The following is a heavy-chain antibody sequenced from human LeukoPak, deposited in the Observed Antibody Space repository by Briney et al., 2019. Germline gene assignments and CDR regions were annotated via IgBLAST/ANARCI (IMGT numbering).Heavy chain of an antibody. CDR2: IKHSGST. CDR3: ARSRARPYYYDSSGYYYYYYGMDV. CDR1: GGSFSGYY. V-gene: IGHV4-34*01. Sequence: SETLSLTCAVYGGSFSGYYWSWIRQPPGKGLEWIGEIKHSGSTNYNPSLKSRVTISVDTSKNQFSLKLSSVTAADTAVYYCARSRARPYYYDSSGYYYYYYGMDVWGQGTTVTVS. D-gene: IGHD3-22*01. J-gene: IGHJ6*02.